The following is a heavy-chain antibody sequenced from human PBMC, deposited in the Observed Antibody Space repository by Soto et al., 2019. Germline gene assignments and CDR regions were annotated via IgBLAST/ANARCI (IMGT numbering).Heavy chain of an antibody. J-gene: IGHJ6*02. CDR3: AARRSGLYAMDV. CDR2: IVGGSGNT. D-gene: IGHD1-26*01. CDR1: GFTFSTSA. Sequence: MQLVQSGPEVKKPGTSVKVSCKASGFTFSTSAVQWVRQARGQRPEWMGWIVGGSGNTNYAQNSQERVIITRDMSTSTVYIELSSLRSDDTAVYCCAARRSGLYAMDVWSQGTTVTVSS. V-gene: IGHV1-58*01.